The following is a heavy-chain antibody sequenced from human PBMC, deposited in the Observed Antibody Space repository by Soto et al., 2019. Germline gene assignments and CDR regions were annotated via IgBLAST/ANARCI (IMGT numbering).Heavy chain of an antibody. CDR2: INTSGGNS. Sequence: HLAQSGPEVKRPGASVKISCKASGFIFTDWFMHWVRQAPGQGPEWMGIINTSGGNSIYSQKFQDRVTMTRDTSTSTLYLELTSLTSADTAVYYCAKDGAIPGEVDAWGQGTLVTVSS. CDR3: AKDGAIPGEVDA. D-gene: IGHD2-21*01. V-gene: IGHV1-46*01. CDR1: GFIFTDWF. J-gene: IGHJ1*01.